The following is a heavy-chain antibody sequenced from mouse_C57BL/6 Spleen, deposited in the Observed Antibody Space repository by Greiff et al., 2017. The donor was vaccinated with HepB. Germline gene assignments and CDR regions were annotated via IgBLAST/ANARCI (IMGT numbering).Heavy chain of an antibody. D-gene: IGHD1-1*01. Sequence: VQLQQSGAELVRPGTSVKVSCKASGYAFTNYLLEWVKQRPGQGLEWIGVINPGSGGTNYNEKFKGKATLTADKSSSTAYMQLSSLTSEDSAFYFCARADYYDISPRFMDYWAQGTSVTVSS. CDR1: GYAFTNYL. V-gene: IGHV1-54*01. J-gene: IGHJ4*01. CDR3: ARADYYDISPRFMDY. CDR2: INPGSGGT.